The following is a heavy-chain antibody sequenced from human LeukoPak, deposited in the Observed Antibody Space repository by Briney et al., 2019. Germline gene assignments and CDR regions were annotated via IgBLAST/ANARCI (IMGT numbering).Heavy chain of an antibody. CDR1: GYTLTSHD. V-gene: IGHV1-8*01. Sequence: ASVKVSCKASGYTLTSHDINWVRQATGQGLEWMGWMSPNSGDTGYAQKFQGRVTMTRDTSINTAYMELSSLTSEDTAVYYCARAGGDYGDYYHYYYYMDVWGSGTTVTVSS. CDR2: MSPNSGDT. D-gene: IGHD4-17*01. CDR3: ARAGGDYGDYYHYYYYMDV. J-gene: IGHJ6*03.